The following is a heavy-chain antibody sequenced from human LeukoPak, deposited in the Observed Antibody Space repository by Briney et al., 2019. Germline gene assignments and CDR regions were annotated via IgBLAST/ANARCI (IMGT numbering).Heavy chain of an antibody. J-gene: IGHJ4*02. CDR3: ARAGMDGRGYYQGFDY. CDR2: ITNNGRKT. V-gene: IGHV3-11*04. Sequence: GGSLRLSCAASGFTFSDYFMGWVRQAPGKGLEWVSYITNNGRKTYYADSMKGRFTISRDNAKNSLFLQMNSLRAEDTALYYCARAGMDGRGYYQGFDYWGQGTLVTVSS. CDR1: GFTFSDYF. D-gene: IGHD3-22*01.